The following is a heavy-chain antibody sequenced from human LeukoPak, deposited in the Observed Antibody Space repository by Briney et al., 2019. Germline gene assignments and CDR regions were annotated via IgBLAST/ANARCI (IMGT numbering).Heavy chain of an antibody. D-gene: IGHD4-23*01. CDR3: AKGGTTVVDY. V-gene: IGHV3-30-3*01. CDR2: ISYDGSNK. J-gene: IGHJ4*02. Sequence: GGSLRLSCAASGFTFSSYAMHWVRQAPGKGLEWVAVISYDGSNKYYADSVKGRFTISRDNSKNTLYLQMNSLRAEDTAVYYCAKGGTTVVDYWGQGTLVTVSS. CDR1: GFTFSSYA.